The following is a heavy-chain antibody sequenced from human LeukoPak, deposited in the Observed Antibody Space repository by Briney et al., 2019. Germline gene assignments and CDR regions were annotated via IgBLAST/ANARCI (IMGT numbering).Heavy chain of an antibody. J-gene: IGHJ6*02. D-gene: IGHD3-16*01. CDR1: GFTFSSYG. Sequence: GGSLRLSCAASGFTFSSYGMHWVRQAPGKGLEWVAVIWYDGSNKYYADSVKGRFTISRDNSKNSLYLQMSNLRAEDTAVYFCARGGGLDVWGQGATVTVSS. CDR3: ARGGGLDV. V-gene: IGHV3-33*01. CDR2: IWYDGSNK.